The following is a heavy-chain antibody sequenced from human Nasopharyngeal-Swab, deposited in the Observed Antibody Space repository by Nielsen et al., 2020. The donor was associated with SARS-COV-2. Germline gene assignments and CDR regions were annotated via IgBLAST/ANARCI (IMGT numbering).Heavy chain of an antibody. CDR1: GYTFTSYA. D-gene: IGHD3-22*01. CDR3: AREGISYYYDSSGYYDFQH. CDR2: INTNTGNP. V-gene: IGHV7-4-1*02. Sequence: ASVKVSCKASGYTFTSYAMNWVRQAPGQGLEWMGWINTNTGNPTYAQGFTGRFVFSLDTSVSTAYLQISSLKAEDTAVYYCAREGISYYYDSSGYYDFQHWGQGTLVTVLL. J-gene: IGHJ1*01.